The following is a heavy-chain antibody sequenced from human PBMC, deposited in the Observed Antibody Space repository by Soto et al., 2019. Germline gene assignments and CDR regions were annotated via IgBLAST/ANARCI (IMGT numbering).Heavy chain of an antibody. CDR1: GFSFNSYA. CDR3: ARGPHCSSTSCYVVGDFNY. J-gene: IGHJ4*02. D-gene: IGHD2-2*01. Sequence: GGSLRLSCAASGFSFNSYAMSWVRQAPGKGLEWVSSISGSSNSTYYADSVRGRFTISRDNSKNTLYLQMNSLGAEDTAEYYCARGPHCSSTSCYVVGDFNYWGQGALVTVSS. V-gene: IGHV3-23*01. CDR2: ISGSSNST.